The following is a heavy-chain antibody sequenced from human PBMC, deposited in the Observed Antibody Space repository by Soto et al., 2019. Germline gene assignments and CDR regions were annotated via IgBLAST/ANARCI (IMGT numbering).Heavy chain of an antibody. CDR3: ARHIAAVRLLGLQHYYGMDV. CDR1: GFTFSSFS. J-gene: IGHJ6*02. Sequence: PGGSLRLFCAASGFTFSSFSMNWVRQAPGKGLEWVTSISSSSSYIYYADSVKGRFTISRDNAKNSLYLQMNSLRAEDTAVYYCARHIAAVRLLGLQHYYGMDVWGQGTTVTVSS. V-gene: IGHV3-21*01. D-gene: IGHD6-13*01. CDR2: ISSSSSYI.